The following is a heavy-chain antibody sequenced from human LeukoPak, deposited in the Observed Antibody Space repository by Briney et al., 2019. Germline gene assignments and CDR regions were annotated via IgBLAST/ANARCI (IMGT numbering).Heavy chain of an antibody. CDR2: ISYDGSNK. CDR1: GFSVSISY. Sequence: PGGSLRLSCAASGFSVSISYMSWVRQAPGKGLEWVAVISYDGSNKYYADSVKGRFTISRDNSKNTLYLQMNSLRAEDTAVYYCAKELPHYDFWSGYYYYYYGMDVWGQGTTVTVSS. V-gene: IGHV3-30*18. J-gene: IGHJ6*02. CDR3: AKELPHYDFWSGYYYYYYGMDV. D-gene: IGHD3-3*01.